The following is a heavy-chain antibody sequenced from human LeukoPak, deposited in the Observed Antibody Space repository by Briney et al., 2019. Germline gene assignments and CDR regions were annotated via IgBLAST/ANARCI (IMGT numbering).Heavy chain of an antibody. CDR2: ISDSSAM. CDR1: GFTFSTYS. CDR3: ARSYTHYDFWSGYTYQDYFDP. D-gene: IGHD3-3*01. J-gene: IGHJ5*02. V-gene: IGHV3-48*01. Sequence: GGSLRLSCAASGFTFSTYSMKWVRQAPGKGLEWVSYISDSSAMYYADSVKGRFIISRDNSKNTVYLQMDSLRAEDTAVYYCARSYTHYDFWSGYTYQDYFDPWGQGTLVTVSS.